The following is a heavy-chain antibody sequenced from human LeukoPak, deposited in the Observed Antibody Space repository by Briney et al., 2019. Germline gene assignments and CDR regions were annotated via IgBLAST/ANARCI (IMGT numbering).Heavy chain of an antibody. CDR1: GGSISSYY. CDR2: IYYSGST. CDR3: ARDLYDSGSYLGY. V-gene: IGHV4-59*01. J-gene: IGHJ4*02. D-gene: IGHD3-10*01. Sequence: SETLSLTCTVSGGSISSYYWSWIRQPPGKGLEWIGYIYYSGSTNYNPSLKSRVTISVDTSKNQFSLKLSSVTAADTAVYYCARDLYDSGSYLGYWGQGTLVTVSS.